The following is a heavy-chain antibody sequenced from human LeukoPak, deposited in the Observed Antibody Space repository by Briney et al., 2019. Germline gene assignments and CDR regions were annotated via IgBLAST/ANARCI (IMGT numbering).Heavy chain of an antibody. Sequence: SETLSLTCTVSGGSISSYYWSWIRQPAGKGLEWIGCIYTSGSTNYNPSLKSRVTMSVDTSKNQFSLKLSSVTAADTAVYYCAREAHQDYYGSGSYYNLPRDAFDTWGQGTMVTVSS. J-gene: IGHJ3*02. D-gene: IGHD3-10*01. CDR3: AREAHQDYYGSGSYYNLPRDAFDT. CDR1: GGSISSYY. CDR2: IYTSGST. V-gene: IGHV4-4*07.